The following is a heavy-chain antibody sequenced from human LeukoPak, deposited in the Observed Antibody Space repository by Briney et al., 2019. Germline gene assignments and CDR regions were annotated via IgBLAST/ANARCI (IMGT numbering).Heavy chain of an antibody. CDR3: ARELSMYSANYPACFEF. Sequence: ASVKASCKASGYTFTSYGFNWVRQAPGQGLEWMGWISTYNGNTNYAQKLQGRVTMTTDTSTSTAYMELRSLRSDDTAVYYCARELSMYSANYPACFEFWGQGTLVTVSS. J-gene: IGHJ4*02. CDR2: ISTYNGNT. CDR1: GYTFTSYG. D-gene: IGHD4/OR15-4a*01. V-gene: IGHV1-18*01.